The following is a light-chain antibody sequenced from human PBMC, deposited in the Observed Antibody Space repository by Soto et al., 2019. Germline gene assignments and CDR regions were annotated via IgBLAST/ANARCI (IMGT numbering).Light chain of an antibody. CDR1: QSVGSY. Sequence: EIVLTQSPATLSLSPGERATLSCRASQSVGSYLAWYQQKPGQAPRLLIYDASNRATGIPARFSGSGSGTDFTLTIGSLEPEDFAVYYCLQRSNWPYTFGQGTKLEIK. CDR3: LQRSNWPYT. CDR2: DAS. V-gene: IGKV3-11*01. J-gene: IGKJ2*01.